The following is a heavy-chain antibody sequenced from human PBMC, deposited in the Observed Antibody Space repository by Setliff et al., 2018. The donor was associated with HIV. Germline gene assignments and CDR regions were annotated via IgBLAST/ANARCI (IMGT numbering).Heavy chain of an antibody. CDR2: INHTGNT. CDR1: GGSFSGYH. Sequence: SETLSLTCAVYGGSFSGYHWNWIRQFPGKGLEWRGEINHTGNTQYNPSLKSRVTMSEETSKNQFSLKLKSVTAADTAIYFCARGKGGLVVPAEFDYWGPGTLVTVSS. D-gene: IGHD2-15*01. CDR3: ARGKGGLVVPAEFDY. J-gene: IGHJ4*02. V-gene: IGHV4-34*01.